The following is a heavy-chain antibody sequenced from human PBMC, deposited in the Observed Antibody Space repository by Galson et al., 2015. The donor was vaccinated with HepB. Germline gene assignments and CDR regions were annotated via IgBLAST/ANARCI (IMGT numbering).Heavy chain of an antibody. D-gene: IGHD3-10*01. J-gene: IGHJ6*03. V-gene: IGHV4-61*02. CDR1: GGSISSGSYY. CDR3: ASTMVRGVTNYYYYYMDV. Sequence: TLSLTCTVSGGSISSGSYYWSWIRQPAGKGLEWIGRIYTSGSTNYNPSLKSRVTMSVDTSKNQFSLKLSSVTAADTAVYYCASTMVRGVTNYYYYYMDVWGKGTTVTVSS. CDR2: IYTSGST.